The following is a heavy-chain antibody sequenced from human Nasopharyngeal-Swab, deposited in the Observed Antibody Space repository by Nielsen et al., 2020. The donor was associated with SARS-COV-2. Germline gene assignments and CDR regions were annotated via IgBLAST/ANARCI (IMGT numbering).Heavy chain of an antibody. J-gene: IGHJ6*02. CDR2: IGTAGDP. D-gene: IGHD3-10*01. V-gene: IGHV3-13*05. CDR1: GFTFSSYD. Sequence: GGSLRLSCAASGFTFSSYDMHWVRHATGKGLEWVSAIGTAGDPYYPGSVKGRFTISRENAKNSLYLQMNSLRAGDTAVYYRARGDGTMVRGVMIRGGMDVWGQGTTVTVSS. CDR3: ARGDGTMVRGVMIRGGMDV.